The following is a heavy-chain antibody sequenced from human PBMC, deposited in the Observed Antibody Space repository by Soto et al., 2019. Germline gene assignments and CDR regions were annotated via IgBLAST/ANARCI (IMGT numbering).Heavy chain of an antibody. V-gene: IGHV3-66*01. CDR2: IYSGGST. J-gene: IGHJ6*04. CDR1: GFTVSRNY. CDR3: ARDRTSFAEDV. D-gene: IGHD2-8*01. Sequence: EVQLVESGGGLVQPGGSLRLSCAASGFTVSRNYMSWVRQAPGQGLEWVSVIYSGGSTYYADSVKGRFTISRDNSKNTLYLQMNSLRAEDTAVYYCARDRTSFAEDVWGKGTTVTVSS.